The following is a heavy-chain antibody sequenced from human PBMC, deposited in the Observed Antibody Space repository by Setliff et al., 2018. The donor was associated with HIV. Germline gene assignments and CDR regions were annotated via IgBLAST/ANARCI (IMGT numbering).Heavy chain of an antibody. V-gene: IGHV1-2*06. Sequence: ASVKVSCKASGYTFTGYFIHWVRQAPGQGLEWMGRIIPNSAGTNYAQKFQGRVTMTRDTSISTAYMELSRPRSDDTAVYYCATKVYCTNGVCLDAFDIWGQGTMVTVSS. D-gene: IGHD2-8*01. CDR3: ATKVYCTNGVCLDAFDI. J-gene: IGHJ3*02. CDR2: IIPNSAGT. CDR1: GYTFTGYF.